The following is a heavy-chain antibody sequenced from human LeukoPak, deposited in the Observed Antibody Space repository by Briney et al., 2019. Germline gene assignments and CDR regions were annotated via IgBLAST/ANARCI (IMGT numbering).Heavy chain of an antibody. J-gene: IGHJ4*02. CDR1: GYAFSAYY. CDR2: LNPQTGDT. CDR3: AKEPPLYGDYEGADY. V-gene: IGHV1-2*02. Sequence: GASVKVSCKASGYAFSAYYMHWVRQAPGQGLEWMGWLNPQTGDTHFAQKFQGRVTFTRDTSISTAYMAMSRLRSDDTAVYYCAKEPPLYGDYEGADYWGQGTLVTVSS. D-gene: IGHD4-17*01.